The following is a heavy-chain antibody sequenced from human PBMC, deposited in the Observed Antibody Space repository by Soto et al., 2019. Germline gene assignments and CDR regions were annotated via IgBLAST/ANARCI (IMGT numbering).Heavy chain of an antibody. V-gene: IGHV3-23*01. Sequence: GGSLRLSCAASGFTFSSYAMSWVRQAPGKGLEWVSAISGSGGSTYYADSVKGRFTISRDNSKNTLYLQMNSLRAEDTAVYYCAKDRLHRASMVLYYYYGMDVWGQGTTVTVSS. CDR3: AKDRLHRASMVLYYYYGMDV. CDR2: ISGSGGST. D-gene: IGHD6-25*01. J-gene: IGHJ6*02. CDR1: GFTFSSYA.